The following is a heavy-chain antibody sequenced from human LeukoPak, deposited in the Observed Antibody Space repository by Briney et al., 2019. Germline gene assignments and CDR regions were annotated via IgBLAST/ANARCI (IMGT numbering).Heavy chain of an antibody. J-gene: IGHJ4*02. CDR2: ISAYNGNT. D-gene: IGHD3-9*01. V-gene: IGHV1-18*01. Sequence: SVKVFCKASGYTFTSYGISSVRQAPGQELEGMGWISAYNGNTNYAQKLQGRVTMITNTSTSTAYMELRGMRSDDTAVYYCGSEDSGDYDILTGPDYWGQGTLVTVSS. CDR3: GSEDSGDYDILTGPDY. CDR1: GYTFTSYG.